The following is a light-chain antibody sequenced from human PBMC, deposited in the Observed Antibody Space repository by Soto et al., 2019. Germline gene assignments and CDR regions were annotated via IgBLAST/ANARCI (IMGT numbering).Light chain of an antibody. J-gene: IGKJ1*01. CDR2: KAS. V-gene: IGKV1-5*03. CDR1: QSIGSW. CDR3: QQYDRYST. Sequence: DIQMTQSPSTLSASVGARVTITCRASQSIGSWLAWYQQKPGKAPNLLVYKASTLESGVPSRFSGSGSGTEFTLTISSLQPDDFATYYCQQYDRYSTFGQGTKVEIK.